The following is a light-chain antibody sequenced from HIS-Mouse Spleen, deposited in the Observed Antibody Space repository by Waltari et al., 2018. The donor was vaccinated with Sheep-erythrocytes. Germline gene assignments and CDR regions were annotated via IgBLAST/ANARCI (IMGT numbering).Light chain of an antibody. CDR3: SSYAGSNNWV. CDR1: SSAVGGYNY. V-gene: IGLV2-8*01. J-gene: IGLJ3*02. Sequence: QSALTQPRSVSGSPGQSVTISCTGTSSAVGGYNYVSWYQQHPGKAPKRMIYAVSKRPSGVPDRFSGSKSGNTASLTVSGLQAEDEADYYCSSYAGSNNWVFGGGTKLTVL. CDR2: AVS.